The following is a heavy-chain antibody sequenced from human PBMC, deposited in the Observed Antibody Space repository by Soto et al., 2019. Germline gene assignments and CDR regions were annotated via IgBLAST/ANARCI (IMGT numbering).Heavy chain of an antibody. CDR3: ARDKRGYSYGMFDY. CDR2: MNPNNGNT. J-gene: IGHJ4*02. V-gene: IGHV1-18*01. Sequence: ASVKVSCKASGYTFTSYDINWLRKATGQGLEWMGWMNPNNGNTNYAQKLQGRVTMTTDTSTSTAYMELRSLRSDDTAVYYCARDKRGYSYGMFDYWGQGTLVTVSS. CDR1: GYTFTSYD. D-gene: IGHD5-18*01.